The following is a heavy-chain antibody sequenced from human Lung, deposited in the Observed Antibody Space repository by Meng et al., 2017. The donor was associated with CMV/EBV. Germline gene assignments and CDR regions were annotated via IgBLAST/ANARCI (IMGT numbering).Heavy chain of an antibody. V-gene: IGHV3-7*04. CDR3: ARAGAYHDFWTAKEGGYYYYGMDV. CDR2: INQDASER. CDR1: GFXIRDYW. J-gene: IGHJ6*02. Sequence: SCAASGFXIRDYWMSWVRQAPGKGLEWVANINQDASERYYVDSVKGRFTISRDNAENSLYLQMSSLRVGDTAIYYGARAGAYHDFWTAKEGGYYYYGMDVXGQGXTVTVSS. D-gene: IGHD3/OR15-3a*01.